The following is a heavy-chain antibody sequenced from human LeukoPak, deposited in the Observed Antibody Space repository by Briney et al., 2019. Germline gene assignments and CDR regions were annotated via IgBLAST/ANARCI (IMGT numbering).Heavy chain of an antibody. D-gene: IGHD2-2*01. CDR1: GFTFSDYY. CDR2: ISGSGGST. CDR3: AKDRQYQLLVGFDY. J-gene: IGHJ4*02. Sequence: GGSLRLSCAASGFTFSDYYMHWVRQGPGEGPVWVSAISGSGGSTYYADSVKGRFTISRDNSKNTLYLQMNSLRAEDTAVYYCAKDRQYQLLVGFDYWGQGTLVTVSS. V-gene: IGHV3-23*01.